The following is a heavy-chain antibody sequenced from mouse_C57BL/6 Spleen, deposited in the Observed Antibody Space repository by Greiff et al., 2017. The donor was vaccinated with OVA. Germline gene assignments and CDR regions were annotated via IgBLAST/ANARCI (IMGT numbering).Heavy chain of an antibody. CDR1: GFTFSSYA. V-gene: IGHV5-4*01. J-gene: IGHJ4*01. CDR3: ARYDYDGALYAMDY. CDR2: ISDGGSYT. Sequence: EVQLVESGGGLVKPGGSLKLSCAASGFTFSSYAMSWVRQTPEKRLEWVATISDGGSYTYYPDNVKGRFTISRDNAKNNLYLQMSHLKSEDTATYYCARYDYDGALYAMDYWGQGTSVTVSS. D-gene: IGHD2-4*01.